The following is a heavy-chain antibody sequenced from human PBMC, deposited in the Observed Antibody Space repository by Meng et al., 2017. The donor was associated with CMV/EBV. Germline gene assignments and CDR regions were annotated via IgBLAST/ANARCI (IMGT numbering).Heavy chain of an antibody. Sequence: SVKVSCKASGGTFSSYTISWVRQAPGQGLEWMGRIIPILGIANYAQKFQGRVTLTADKSTSTAYMELSSLRSEDTAVYYCARGVGSYGFPHAHLDYWGQGTLVTVSS. J-gene: IGHJ4*02. CDR2: IIPILGIA. V-gene: IGHV1-69*02. CDR3: ARGVGSYGFPHAHLDY. D-gene: IGHD5-18*01. CDR1: GGTFSSYT.